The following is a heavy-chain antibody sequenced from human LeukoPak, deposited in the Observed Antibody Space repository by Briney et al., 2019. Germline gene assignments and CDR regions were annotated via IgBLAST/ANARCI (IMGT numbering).Heavy chain of an antibody. Sequence: GGSLRLSCAASGFTFSTYAMGWVRQAPGKGLEWVSVISGSGGTTDYADSVKGRFTISRDNSKSTQYLQMNSLRAEDTAVYYCAKRPDTAMSRGYWFDYWGQGTLVTVSS. D-gene: IGHD2-8*02. CDR1: GFTFSTYA. J-gene: IGHJ4*02. V-gene: IGHV3-23*01. CDR2: ISGSGGTT. CDR3: AKRPDTAMSRGYWFDY.